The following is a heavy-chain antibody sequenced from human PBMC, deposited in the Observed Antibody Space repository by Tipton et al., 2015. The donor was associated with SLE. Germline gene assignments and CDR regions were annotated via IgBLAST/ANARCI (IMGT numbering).Heavy chain of an antibody. V-gene: IGHV4-59*12. CDR1: GDSISSDH. D-gene: IGHD3-22*01. Sequence: TLSLTCTVSGDSISSDHWSWIRQPPGKGLEWIGYMYYSGSTNYNPSLKSRVTISIGTSKNQLSPKLSSVTAADTAVYYCARGVAYCYDSGAFDIWGQGTMVTVSS. CDR2: MYYSGST. J-gene: IGHJ3*02. CDR3: ARGVAYCYDSGAFDI.